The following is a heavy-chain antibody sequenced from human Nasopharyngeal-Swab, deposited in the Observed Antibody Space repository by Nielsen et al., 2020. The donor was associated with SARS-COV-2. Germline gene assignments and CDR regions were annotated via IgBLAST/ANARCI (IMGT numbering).Heavy chain of an antibody. CDR1: GFSFSSYW. J-gene: IGHJ1*01. D-gene: IGHD6-13*01. CDR3: ARESSAADY. CDR2: LNKDGSET. Sequence: GGSLRLSCAASGFSFSSYWMTWVRQAPGKGLEWVANLNKDGSETYYVDSVKGRFTISRDNSKNSIYLQMDRLRVEDTAVYYCARESSAADYWGQGTLVTVSS. V-gene: IGHV3-7*01.